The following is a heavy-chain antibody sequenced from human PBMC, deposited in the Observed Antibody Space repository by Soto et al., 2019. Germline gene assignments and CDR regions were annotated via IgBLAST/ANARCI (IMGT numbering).Heavy chain of an antibody. V-gene: IGHV4-34*01. CDR1: GGSCSGYY. J-gene: IGHJ6*02. CDR3: ARVVYDFWSGSGPYGMDV. Sequence: SETQSLTCAVYGGSCSGYYWSWLRKHPGKGLEWIGGINHSGSTNYNPSLKSRVTISVDTSKNQFSLKLSSVTAADTAVYYCARVVYDFWSGSGPYGMDVWGQGTTVTVSS. CDR2: INHSGST. D-gene: IGHD3-3*01.